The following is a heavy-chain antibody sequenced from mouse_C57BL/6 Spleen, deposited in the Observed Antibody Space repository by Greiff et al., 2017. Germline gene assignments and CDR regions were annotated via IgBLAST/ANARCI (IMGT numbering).Heavy chain of an antibody. CDR3: ARYDYDGTGYYAMDY. V-gene: IGHV1-80*01. Sequence: QVQLQQSGAELVKPGASVKISCKASGYAFSSYWMNWVKQRPGKGLAWIGQIYPGDGDTNYNGKFKGKATLTADKSSSTAYMQLSSLTSEDSAVYFCARYDYDGTGYYAMDYWGKGTSVTVSS. J-gene: IGHJ4*01. CDR2: IYPGDGDT. D-gene: IGHD2-4*01. CDR1: GYAFSSYW.